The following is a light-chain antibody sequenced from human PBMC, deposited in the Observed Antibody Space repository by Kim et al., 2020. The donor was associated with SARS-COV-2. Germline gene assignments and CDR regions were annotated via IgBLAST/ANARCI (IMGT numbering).Light chain of an antibody. CDR2: AVS. CDR3: SSYPSSSTLV. CDR1: SSDVGGYNS. J-gene: IGLJ2*01. V-gene: IGLV2-14*03. Sequence: QSALTQPASVSGSPGQSITISCTGTSSDVGGYNSVSWYQQHPGKAPKLLIYAVSNRPSGVSNRFSGSKSGNPASLTISGLQAEDEADFYCSSYPSSSTLVFGGGTQLTVL.